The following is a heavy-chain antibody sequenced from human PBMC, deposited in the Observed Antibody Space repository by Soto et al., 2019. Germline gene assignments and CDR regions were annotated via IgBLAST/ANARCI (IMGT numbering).Heavy chain of an antibody. CDR1: GGSISSSSYS. CDR3: GRQPGHCGSTTCFGYYSVDV. D-gene: IGHD2-2*01. CDR2: IYYSGST. Sequence: QLQLQESGPRLVKPSETLSLTCSVSGGSISSSSYSWGWIRQPPGKGLEWIGTIYYSGSTHYNPSLEGRVAISADPPNTPLSLRLSSVTAADTAVYYCGRQPGHCGSTTCFGYYSVDVWGQGTTVTVS. V-gene: IGHV4-39*01. J-gene: IGHJ6*02.